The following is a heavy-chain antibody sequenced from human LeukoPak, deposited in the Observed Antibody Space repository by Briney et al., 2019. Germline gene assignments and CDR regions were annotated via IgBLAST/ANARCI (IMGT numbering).Heavy chain of an antibody. Sequence: GGSLRLSCAASGFTVSSNYMSWVRQAPGKGLEWVSVIYSGGSTYYADSVKGRFTISRDNSKNTLYLQMNSLRAEDTAVYYCARPMTTVTPRRVYYYYGMDVWGQGTTVTVSS. CDR1: GFTVSSNY. CDR2: IYSGGST. V-gene: IGHV3-53*01. D-gene: IGHD4-17*01. J-gene: IGHJ6*02. CDR3: ARPMTTVTPRRVYYYYGMDV.